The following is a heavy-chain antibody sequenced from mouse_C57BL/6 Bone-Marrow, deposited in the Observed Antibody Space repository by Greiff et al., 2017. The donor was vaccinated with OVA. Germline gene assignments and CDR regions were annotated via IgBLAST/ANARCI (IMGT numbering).Heavy chain of an antibody. CDR3: ARGGDYYGSSYYAMDY. V-gene: IGHV5-4*01. Sequence: VQLQQSGGGLVKPGGSLKLSCAASGFTFSSYAMSWVRQTPEKRLEWVATISDGGSYTYYPDNVKGRFTISRDNAKNNLYLQMSHLKSEDTAMYYCARGGDYYGSSYYAMDYWGQGTSVTVSS. J-gene: IGHJ4*01. CDR2: ISDGGSYT. D-gene: IGHD1-1*01. CDR1: GFTFSSYA.